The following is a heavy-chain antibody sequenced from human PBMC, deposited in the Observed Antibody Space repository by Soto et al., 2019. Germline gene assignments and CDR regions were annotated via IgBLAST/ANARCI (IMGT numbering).Heavy chain of an antibody. Sequence: GGSLRLSCAASGFTFSSYSMNWVRQAPGKGLEWVSYISSSSSTIYYADSVKGRFTISRDNAKNSLYLQMNSLRAEDTAVYYCARSSGYYSRWFDPWGQGTLVTVSS. CDR3: ARSSGYYSRWFDP. J-gene: IGHJ5*02. V-gene: IGHV3-48*04. CDR1: GFTFSSYS. CDR2: ISSSSSTI. D-gene: IGHD3-22*01.